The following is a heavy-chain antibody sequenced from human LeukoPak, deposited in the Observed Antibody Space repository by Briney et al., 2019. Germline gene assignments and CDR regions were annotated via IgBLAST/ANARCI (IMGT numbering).Heavy chain of an antibody. V-gene: IGHV4-61*02. J-gene: IGHJ5*02. CDR3: ARAQTSGWYGESDP. Sequence: SETLSLTCTVSGGSISSSSHYWGWIRQPAGKGLEWIGRISTSGNTNYNPSLRSRVTMSVDTSKNQFSLKPSSVTAADTAVYYCARAQTSGWYGESDPWGQGTLVTVFS. D-gene: IGHD6-19*01. CDR1: GGSISSSSHY. CDR2: ISTSGNT.